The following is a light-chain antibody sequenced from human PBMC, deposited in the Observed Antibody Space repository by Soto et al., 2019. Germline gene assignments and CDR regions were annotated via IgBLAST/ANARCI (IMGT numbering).Light chain of an antibody. V-gene: IGKV3-20*01. CDR1: QSVSSRSSH. J-gene: IGKJ1*01. CDR2: GAS. Sequence: PEDRAKRSCRACQSVSSRSSHLAWYQQKPGQAPRLLIYGASSRATGIPDRFSGSGSGTDFTLTISRLDPEDLAVYFCQQLGSPPRTFGQGTKVDI. CDR3: QQLGSPPRT.